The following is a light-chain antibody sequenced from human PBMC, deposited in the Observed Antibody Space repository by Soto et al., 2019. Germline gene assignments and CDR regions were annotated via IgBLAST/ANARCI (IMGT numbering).Light chain of an antibody. Sequence: IVMPQSPLSLPVTPGEPASISCRSSQSLLHINGYNYLDWYLQKPGQSPQLLIYLGSNRASGVPDRYSGSGSGTDFRLNISRVEAEDVGVSYCMQALHAPHTFGQGTRLEIK. CDR3: MQALHAPHT. CDR2: LGS. CDR1: QSLLHINGYNY. V-gene: IGKV2-28*01. J-gene: IGKJ5*01.